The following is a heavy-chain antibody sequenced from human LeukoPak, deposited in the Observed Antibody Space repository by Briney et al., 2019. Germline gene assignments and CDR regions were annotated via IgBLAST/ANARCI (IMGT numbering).Heavy chain of an antibody. CDR2: ISSSSSYI. D-gene: IGHD3-22*01. CDR1: GFTFSSYS. Sequence: GGSLRLSCAASGFTFSSYSMNWVRQAPGKGLEWVSSISSSSSYIYYADSVKGRFTTSRDNAKNSLYLQMNSLRAEDTAVYYCARDQWDYYDSSGPGGWGQGTLVTVSS. CDR3: ARDQWDYYDSSGPGG. J-gene: IGHJ4*02. V-gene: IGHV3-21*01.